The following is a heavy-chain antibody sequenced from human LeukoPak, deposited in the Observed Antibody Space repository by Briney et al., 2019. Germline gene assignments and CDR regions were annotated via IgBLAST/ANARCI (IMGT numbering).Heavy chain of an antibody. V-gene: IGHV3-30*04. Sequence: GGSLRLSCVASGFTFRTSAMHWVRQPPGKGLEWVAVISHDGSKENYADSVKGRFTISRDNSKNMVYLQVTGLRNEGTGVFYCFSSGWSGDYYWGQGSLVIVSS. CDR2: ISHDGSKE. CDR3: FSSGWSGDYY. J-gene: IGHJ4*02. D-gene: IGHD6-19*01. CDR1: GFTFRTSA.